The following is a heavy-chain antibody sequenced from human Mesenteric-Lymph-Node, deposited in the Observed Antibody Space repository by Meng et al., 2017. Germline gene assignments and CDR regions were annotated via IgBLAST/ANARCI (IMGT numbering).Heavy chain of an antibody. CDR3: ARGGDKRGYCSGGSCYYGMDV. J-gene: IGHJ6*02. Sequence: ASVKVSCKASGYTFTSYDINWVRQATGQGLEWMGWMNPNSGNTGYAQKFQGRVTITRNTSISTAYMELSSLRSEDTAVYYCARGGDKRGYCSGGSCYYGMDVWGQGTTVTVSS. CDR1: GYTFTSYD. CDR2: MNPNSGNT. V-gene: IGHV1-8*03. D-gene: IGHD2-15*01.